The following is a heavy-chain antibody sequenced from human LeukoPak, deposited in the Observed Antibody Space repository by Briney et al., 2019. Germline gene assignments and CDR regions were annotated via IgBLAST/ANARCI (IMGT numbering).Heavy chain of an antibody. J-gene: IGHJ3*01. CDR1: GGSISTYY. D-gene: IGHD3-22*01. Sequence: SETLSLTCTVSGGSISTYYGSWIRQPPGKGLELIGYIYYSGSTNYNPSLKSRVTISVDTSKNQFSLKLSSVTAADTAVYYCARGGQDYYDSSGYYLVWGQGTMVTVSS. V-gene: IGHV4-59*01. CDR2: IYYSGST. CDR3: ARGGQDYYDSSGYYLV.